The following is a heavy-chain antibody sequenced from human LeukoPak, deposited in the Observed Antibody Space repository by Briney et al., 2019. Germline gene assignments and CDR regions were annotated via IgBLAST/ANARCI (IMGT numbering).Heavy chain of an antibody. Sequence: SETLSLTCAVSGASISSGYYWGWIRQPPGKGREWIGRIDHSGGTYYNPSLKSRGTISVDTSKTQFSLKLPSVTAADPAVYSRARMRTMQPFHVWGQGTMVTVSS. CDR3: ARMRTMQPFHV. CDR2: IDHSGGT. D-gene: IGHD3-10*01. CDR1: GASISSGYY. J-gene: IGHJ3*01. V-gene: IGHV4-38-2*01.